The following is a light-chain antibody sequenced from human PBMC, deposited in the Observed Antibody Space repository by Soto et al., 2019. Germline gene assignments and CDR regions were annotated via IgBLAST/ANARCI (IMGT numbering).Light chain of an antibody. Sequence: EMVMTQSPATLSVSPGDRATLSCRASQSVSSNLAWYQQKPGQAPRLLIYGASTRVTGIPARFSGSGSGTEFTLTISSLQSEDFAVYYCQQYNNWPSWTFGQGTKVEIK. CDR1: QSVSSN. V-gene: IGKV3-15*01. J-gene: IGKJ1*01. CDR3: QQYNNWPSWT. CDR2: GAS.